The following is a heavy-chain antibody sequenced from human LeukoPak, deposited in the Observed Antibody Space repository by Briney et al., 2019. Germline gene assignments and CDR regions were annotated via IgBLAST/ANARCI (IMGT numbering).Heavy chain of an antibody. CDR3: ARSIAVAAYYFDY. J-gene: IGHJ4*02. CDR2: IIPILALA. D-gene: IGHD6-19*01. V-gene: IGHV1-69*04. CDR1: GGTFSSYV. Sequence: ASVKVSCKASGGTFSSYVVSWVRQAPGQGLEWMGRIIPILALANYAQKFQGRVTITADKSTGTAYMELSSLRSEDTAAYYCARSIAVAAYYFDYWGQGTLVTVSS.